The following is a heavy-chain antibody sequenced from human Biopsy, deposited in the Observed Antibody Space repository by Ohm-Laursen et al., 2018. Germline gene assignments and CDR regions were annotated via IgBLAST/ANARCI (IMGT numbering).Heavy chain of an antibody. CDR2: IYYSGTT. CDR3: ARRPYGGTRYWYFDL. Sequence: TLSLTCTVSGGSVSSGGFYWSWIRQHPGKGLEWIGYIYYSGTTYYNPSLKSLVTISVDTSKNQFSLKLNSVTAADTAVYYCARRPYGGTRYWYFDLWGCGTLVTVSS. J-gene: IGHJ2*01. CDR1: GGSVSSGGFY. D-gene: IGHD4-23*01. V-gene: IGHV4-31*01.